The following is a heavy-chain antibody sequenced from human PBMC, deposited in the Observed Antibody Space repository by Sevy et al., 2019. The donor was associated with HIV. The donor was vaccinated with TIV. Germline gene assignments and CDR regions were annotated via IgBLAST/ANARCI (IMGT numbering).Heavy chain of an antibody. CDR3: AKGSDLNYDFWSAGVLNDY. CDR1: GFTFSTYA. V-gene: IGHV3-23*01. D-gene: IGHD3-3*01. Sequence: GGSLRLSCAASGFTFSTYAMSWVRQAPGKGLEWVSGISGSGGSAYYADSVKGRFTISRDNSKNTLYLQMNSLRAEDTAVYYCAKGSDLNYDFWSAGVLNDYWGQGTLVTVSS. J-gene: IGHJ4*02. CDR2: ISGSGGSA.